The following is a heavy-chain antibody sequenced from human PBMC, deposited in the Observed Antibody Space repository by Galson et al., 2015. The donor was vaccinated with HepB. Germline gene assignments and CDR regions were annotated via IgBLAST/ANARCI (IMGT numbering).Heavy chain of an antibody. D-gene: IGHD3-10*01. V-gene: IGHV3-33*01. CDR3: AREPVRGSGSDHYYYYYGMDV. CDR1: GFTFSSYG. Sequence: SLRLSCAASGFTFSSYGMHWVRQAPGKGLEWVAVIWYDGSNKYYADSVKGRFTISRDNSKNTLYLQMNSLRAEDTAVYYCAREPVRGSGSDHYYYYYGMDVWGQGTTVTVSS. CDR2: IWYDGSNK. J-gene: IGHJ6*02.